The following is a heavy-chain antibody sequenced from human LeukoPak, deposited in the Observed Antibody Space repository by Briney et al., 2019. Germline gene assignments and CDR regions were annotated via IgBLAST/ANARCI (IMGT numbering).Heavy chain of an antibody. Sequence: PGGSLRLSCAASGFTFDDYAMHWVRQAPGKGLEWVSLISGDGGSTYYADSVKGRFTISRDNSKNSLYLQMNSLRTEDTALYYYAKDIRDYYYMDVWGKGTTVTVSS. CDR3: AKDIRDYYYMDV. CDR2: ISGDGGST. V-gene: IGHV3-43*02. CDR1: GFTFDDYA. J-gene: IGHJ6*03.